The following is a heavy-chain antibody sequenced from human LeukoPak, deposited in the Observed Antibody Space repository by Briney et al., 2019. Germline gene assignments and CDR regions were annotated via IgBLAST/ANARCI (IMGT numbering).Heavy chain of an antibody. Sequence: ASVKVSCKASGYTFTSYDINWVRQAPGQGLEWMGWISAYNGNTNYAQKLQGRVTMTTDTSTSTAYMELRSLRSDDTAVYYCARLAYYDILTGYSNSFDYWGQGTLVTVSS. V-gene: IGHV1-18*01. D-gene: IGHD3-9*01. CDR3: ARLAYYDILTGYSNSFDY. J-gene: IGHJ4*02. CDR1: GYTFTSYD. CDR2: ISAYNGNT.